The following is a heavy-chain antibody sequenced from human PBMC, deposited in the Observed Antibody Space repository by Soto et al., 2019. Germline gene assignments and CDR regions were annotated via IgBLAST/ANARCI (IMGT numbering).Heavy chain of an antibody. CDR2: INHSGSA. CDR3: ARGLITGSQYSGGWYYLDS. D-gene: IGHD1-26*01. Sequence: QVQLQQSGAGLLKPSETLSLTCDVYGGSFSGYIWTWIRQTPGKGLQWIGQINHSGSANYNPSLNGGVPVAVRTPNGPFSLELSSVTAADTDVYYCARGLITGSQYSGGWYYLDSWGQGTQVTVSS. V-gene: IGHV4-34*01. CDR1: GGSFSGYI. J-gene: IGHJ4*02.